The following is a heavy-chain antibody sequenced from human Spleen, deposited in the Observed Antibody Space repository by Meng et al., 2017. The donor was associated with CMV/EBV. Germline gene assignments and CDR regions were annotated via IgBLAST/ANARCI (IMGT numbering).Heavy chain of an antibody. CDR2: ISSSGSTI. CDR1: GFTFSDYY. Sequence: GGSLRLSCAASGFTFSDYYMSWIRQAPGKGLEWVSYISSSGSTIYYADSVKGRFTISRDNAKNSLYLQMNSLRAEDTAVYYCSRDRYYGSGKSMDVWGQGTTVTVSS. V-gene: IGHV3-11*04. D-gene: IGHD3-10*01. J-gene: IGHJ6*02. CDR3: SRDRYYGSGKSMDV.